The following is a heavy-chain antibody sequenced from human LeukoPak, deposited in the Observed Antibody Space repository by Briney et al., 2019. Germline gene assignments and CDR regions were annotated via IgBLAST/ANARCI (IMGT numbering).Heavy chain of an antibody. J-gene: IGHJ4*02. CDR3: TRVFVGDEYSSSGY. CDR2: INSDGSST. Sequence: GGSLRLSXAASGFTFSRYYMHWVRQAPGKGLVWASRINSDGSSTTYADSVKGRFTISRDNAKNTLYLQMNSLKVEDTAVYYCTRVFVGDEYSSSGYWGQGTLVTVSS. V-gene: IGHV3-74*01. D-gene: IGHD6-13*01. CDR1: GFTFSRYY.